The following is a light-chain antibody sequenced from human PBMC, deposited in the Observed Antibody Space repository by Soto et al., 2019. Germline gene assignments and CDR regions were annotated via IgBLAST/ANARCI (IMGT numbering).Light chain of an antibody. J-gene: IGKJ3*01. Sequence: DIQMTQSPSSLSASVGDRVTITCRASQSISSYLNWYQQKPGKAPKLLIYAASSLQSGVPSRFSGSGSGTDFTLTISSLQPEDFAPYYCQQSYSTPDPFTFGPGTKVDIK. CDR3: QQSYSTPDPFT. CDR2: AAS. CDR1: QSISSY. V-gene: IGKV1-39*01.